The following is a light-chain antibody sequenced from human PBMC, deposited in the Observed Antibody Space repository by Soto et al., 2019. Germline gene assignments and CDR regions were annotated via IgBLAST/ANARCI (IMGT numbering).Light chain of an antibody. CDR1: SSNIGAGYE. CDR3: QSYDSSLSVLYV. CDR2: GNT. J-gene: IGLJ1*01. V-gene: IGLV1-40*01. Sequence: QSVLTQPPSVSGAPGQRVTISCTGSSSNIGAGYEVHWFQQLPGTAPKLLIYGNTNRSSGVPDRFSGSKSDTSASLAITGLQPEDEADYYCQSYDSSLSVLYVFGTGTKVTVL.